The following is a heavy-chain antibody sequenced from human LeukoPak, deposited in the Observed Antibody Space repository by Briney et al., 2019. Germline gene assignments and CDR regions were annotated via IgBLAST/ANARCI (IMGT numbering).Heavy chain of an antibody. Sequence: PGGSLRLSCAASGFTFSSYGMSWVRQAPGKGLEWVSANSGSGGSTYYADSVNGRFTISRDNSKNTLYLQMNSLRAENTAVYYCAKDLRIDYWGQGTLVTVSS. CDR3: AKDLRIDY. J-gene: IGHJ4*02. V-gene: IGHV3-23*01. CDR1: GFTFSSYG. CDR2: NSGSGGST.